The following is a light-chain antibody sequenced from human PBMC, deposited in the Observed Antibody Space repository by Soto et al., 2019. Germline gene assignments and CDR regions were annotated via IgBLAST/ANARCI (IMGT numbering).Light chain of an antibody. CDR3: QHYNGYPQT. CDR1: QSISSW. V-gene: IGKV1-5*01. Sequence: DIQMTQSPSTLSASVGDRVTITCRASQSISSWLAWYQQKPGKAPKTLIYAASSLHSGVPSRFSGSGFGTDFTLTISSLQPEDFATYYCQHYNGYPQTFGQGTRLEIK. J-gene: IGKJ5*01. CDR2: AAS.